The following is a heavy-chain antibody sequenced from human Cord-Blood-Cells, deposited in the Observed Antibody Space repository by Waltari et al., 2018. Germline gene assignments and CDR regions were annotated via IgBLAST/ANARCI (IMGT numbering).Heavy chain of an antibody. D-gene: IGHD5-18*01. CDR1: GYSISSGYY. V-gene: IGHV4-38-2*02. CDR2: IYHSGST. CDR3: ARGGGYSYGYYFDY. J-gene: IGHJ4*02. Sequence: QVQLQESGPGLVKPSETLSLTCTVSGYSISSGYYWGWIRQPPGKGLEWIGSIYHSGSTYHTPSLKSRVTISVDTSKNQFSLKLSSVTAADTAVYYCARGGGYSYGYYFDYWGQGTLVTVSS.